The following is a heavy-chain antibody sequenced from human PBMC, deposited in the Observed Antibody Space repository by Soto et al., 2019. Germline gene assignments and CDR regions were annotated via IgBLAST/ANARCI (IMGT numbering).Heavy chain of an antibody. V-gene: IGHV3-23*01. CDR1: GFTFNNYA. Sequence: TGGSLRLSCVASGFTFNNYALTWVRQVPGKGLEWVSTTSVSGGTTSYADSVRGRFTISRDNSKNTLYLQMNSLRAEDTAVYYCAKGNTGYSSSDCDYWGQGTLVTVSS. D-gene: IGHD6-13*01. J-gene: IGHJ4*02. CDR3: AKGNTGYSSSDCDY. CDR2: TSVSGGTT.